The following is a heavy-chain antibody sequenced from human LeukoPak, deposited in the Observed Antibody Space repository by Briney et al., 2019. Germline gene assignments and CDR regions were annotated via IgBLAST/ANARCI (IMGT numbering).Heavy chain of an antibody. CDR1: GGTFSNYA. CDR2: INPNSGGT. V-gene: IGHV1-2*02. Sequence: ASVKVSCKASGGTFSNYAISWVRQAPGQGLEWMGWINPNSGGTNYAEKFQGRVTMTRDTSTSTAYMELSGLTSDDTAVYYCARFRHVAVAGTPHFDYWGQGTLVTVSS. D-gene: IGHD6-19*01. J-gene: IGHJ4*02. CDR3: ARFRHVAVAGTPHFDY.